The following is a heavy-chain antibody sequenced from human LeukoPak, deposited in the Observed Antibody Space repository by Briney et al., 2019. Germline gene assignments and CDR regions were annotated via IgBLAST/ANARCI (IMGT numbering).Heavy chain of an antibody. V-gene: IGHV4-39*01. D-gene: IGHD3-22*01. J-gene: IGHJ4*02. CDR3: ARLSSNYYDSSGYPGGFDY. CDR1: AGSISSISYY. CDR2: IYYSGSS. Sequence: SETLSLTCTVYAGSISSISYYWGWIRQPPGKGLEWIGRIYYSGSSYYKPSLKSRVTISVDTSKKQFSMKLSSVTAADTAVYYCARLSSNYYDSSGYPGGFDYWGQGTLVTVSS.